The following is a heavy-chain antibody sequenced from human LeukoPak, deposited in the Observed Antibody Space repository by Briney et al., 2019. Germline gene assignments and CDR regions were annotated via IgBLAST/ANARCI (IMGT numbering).Heavy chain of an antibody. Sequence: PSETLSLTCAVYGGSFSGYYWSWIRQPPGKGLEWIGEINHSGSTNYNPSLKSRVTISVDTSKNQFSLKLSSVTAADTAVYYCARAQVVADAFDIWGQGTMVTVSS. CDR3: ARAQVVADAFDI. D-gene: IGHD2-15*01. V-gene: IGHV4-34*01. J-gene: IGHJ3*02. CDR1: GGSFSGYY. CDR2: INHSGST.